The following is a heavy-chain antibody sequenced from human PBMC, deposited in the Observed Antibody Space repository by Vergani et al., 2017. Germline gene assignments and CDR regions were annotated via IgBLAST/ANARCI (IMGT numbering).Heavy chain of an antibody. D-gene: IGHD5-12*01. V-gene: IGHV3-48*04. J-gene: IGHJ4*02. CDR3: AREKYRIGFDY. Sequence: EVQLLESGGGLVQPGGSLRLSCAASGFTFSSYSMNWVRQAPGKGLEWVSYISSSSSTIYYADSVKGRFTISRDNAKNSLYLQMNSLRAEDTAVYYCAREKYRIGFDYWGQGTLVTVSS. CDR1: GFTFSSYS. CDR2: ISSSSSTI.